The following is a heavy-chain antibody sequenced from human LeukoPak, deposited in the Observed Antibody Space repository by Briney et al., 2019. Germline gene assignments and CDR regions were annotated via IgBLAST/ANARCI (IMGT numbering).Heavy chain of an antibody. CDR2: IWYDGSNK. CDR1: GFVFSDYG. V-gene: IGHV3-33*06. D-gene: IGHD3-22*01. Sequence: PGGSLRLSCAASGFVFSDYGVHWVRQAPGKGLEWVAVIWYDGSNKYYADSVKGRFTISRDNSKNTLYLQMNSLRAEDTAVYYCAKGSGYYQGYFDYWGQGTLVTVSS. J-gene: IGHJ4*02. CDR3: AKGSGYYQGYFDY.